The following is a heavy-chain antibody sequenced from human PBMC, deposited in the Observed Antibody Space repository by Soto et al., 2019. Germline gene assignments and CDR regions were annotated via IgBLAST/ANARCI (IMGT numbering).Heavy chain of an antibody. CDR2: SCYSEST. J-gene: IGHJ4*02. CDR1: GDSISSEVFH. D-gene: IGHD3-22*01. V-gene: IGHV4-31*03. Sequence: SETLSLTCTVSGDSISSEVFHWGWIRQHPGRVLEWIGNSCYSESTYTNPSLKSRLTKSVDTSKHQLSLQLSSVTAADTAVYYCARVAYYYDSSSFDYWGQGILVTVSS. CDR3: ARVAYYYDSSSFDY.